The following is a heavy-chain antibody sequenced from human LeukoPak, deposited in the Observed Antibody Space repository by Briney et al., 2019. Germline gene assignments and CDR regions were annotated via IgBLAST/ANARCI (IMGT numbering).Heavy chain of an antibody. Sequence: GRSLRLSCAASGFTFSSYGMHWVRQAPGKGLEWVAVISYDGSNKYYADSVKGRFTISRDNSKNTLYLQMNSLRAEDTAVYYCAREGGLQRYYGMDVWGQGTTVTVSS. CDR3: AREGGLQRYYGMDV. D-gene: IGHD3-16*01. J-gene: IGHJ6*02. V-gene: IGHV3-30*03. CDR2: ISYDGSNK. CDR1: GFTFSSYG.